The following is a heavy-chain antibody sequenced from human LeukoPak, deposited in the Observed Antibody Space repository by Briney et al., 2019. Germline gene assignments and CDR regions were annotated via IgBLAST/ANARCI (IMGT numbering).Heavy chain of an antibody. CDR2: ISPSGDST. Sequence: ASVKVSCKASGYTFSSYYMHWVRQAPGQGLEWMGMISPSGDSTSYAQKFQGRVTMTRDTSTSTVHMELSSLRSEDTAVYYCAKDRVGEYYFDYWGQGTLVTVSS. J-gene: IGHJ4*02. V-gene: IGHV1-46*01. D-gene: IGHD3-16*01. CDR3: AKDRVGEYYFDY. CDR1: GYTFSSYY.